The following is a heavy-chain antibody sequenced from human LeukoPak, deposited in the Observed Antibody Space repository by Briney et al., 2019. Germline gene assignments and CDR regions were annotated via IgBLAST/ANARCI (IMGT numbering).Heavy chain of an antibody. Sequence: GGSPRLSCAASGYTFSSYSINWVRQAPGKGLEWVSSISVRSNYIYYADSVRGRFRISRDDARDSLYLQMNSLRAEDTAVYYCVRLRRNSDTSGFYYYYDFWGQGTLVTVSS. CDR3: VRLRRNSDTSGFYYYYDF. D-gene: IGHD3-22*01. V-gene: IGHV3-21*01. CDR1: GYTFSSYS. J-gene: IGHJ4*02. CDR2: ISVRSNYI.